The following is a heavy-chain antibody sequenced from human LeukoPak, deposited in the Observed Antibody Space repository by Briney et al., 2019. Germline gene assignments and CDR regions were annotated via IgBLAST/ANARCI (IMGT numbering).Heavy chain of an antibody. D-gene: IGHD6-6*01. Sequence: QLGGSLRLSCAASGFTFDDYAMHWVRQAPGKGLEWVSGISWNSGSIGYADSVKGRFTISRDNAKNSLYLQMNSLRAEDTASYYCAKDLTRSSSSRPAPFDYWGQGTLVTVSS. CDR3: AKDLTRSSSSRPAPFDY. V-gene: IGHV3-9*01. J-gene: IGHJ4*02. CDR1: GFTFDDYA. CDR2: ISWNSGSI.